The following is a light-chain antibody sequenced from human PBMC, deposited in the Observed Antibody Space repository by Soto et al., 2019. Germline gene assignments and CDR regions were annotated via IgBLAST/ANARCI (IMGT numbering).Light chain of an antibody. Sequence: EIVLTQSPATLSLSPGERATLSCRASQSVSSYLAWYQQKPGQAPRLLIYDASNRATGIPARFSGSGSGTDFTLTISGLEPEDFAVYYCQQRGNWPPTFGQGTKVEIK. CDR3: QQRGNWPPT. CDR1: QSVSSY. V-gene: IGKV3-11*01. J-gene: IGKJ1*01. CDR2: DAS.